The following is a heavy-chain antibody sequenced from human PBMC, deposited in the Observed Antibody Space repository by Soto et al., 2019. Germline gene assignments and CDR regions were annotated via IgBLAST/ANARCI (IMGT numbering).Heavy chain of an antibody. J-gene: IGHJ4*02. CDR3: ATDQTQGFDY. CDR2: FDPEDGET. V-gene: IGHV1-24*01. CDR1: GYTLTELS. Sequence: VASVKVSCKVSGYTLTELSMHWVRQAPGKGLEWMGGFDPEDGETIYAQKSQGRVTMTEDTSTDTAYMELSSLRSEDTAVYYCATDQTQGFDYWGQGTLVTVSS.